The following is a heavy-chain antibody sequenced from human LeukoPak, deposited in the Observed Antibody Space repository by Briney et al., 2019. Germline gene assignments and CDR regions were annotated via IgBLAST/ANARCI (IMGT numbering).Heavy chain of an antibody. CDR2: IYSGGNR. Sequence: GGSLRLSCAASGVTVSSNYMNWVRQAPGKGLEWVSIIYSGGNRYYADSVKGRFTISRDSSKNTLYLQMNGLRAEDTAVYYCARQQDTTNPGYWGQGTLVTVS. CDR3: ARQQDTTNPGY. D-gene: IGHD5-18*01. V-gene: IGHV3-66*04. CDR1: GVTVSSNY. J-gene: IGHJ4*02.